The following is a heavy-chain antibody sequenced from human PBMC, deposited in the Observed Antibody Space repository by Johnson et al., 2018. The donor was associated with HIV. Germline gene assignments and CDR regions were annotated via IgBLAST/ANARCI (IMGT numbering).Heavy chain of an antibody. CDR1: GFTFDDYA. CDR2: ISWNSGSI. D-gene: IGHD5-24*01. Sequence: EVQLVESGGGVVQPGRSLRLSCAASGFTFDDYAMHWVRQAPGKGLEWVSGISWNSGSIGYADSVKGRFTISRDNAKNSLYLQMNSLRAEDTAVYYCAAHLVEMATKSLNAFDIWGQGTMVTVSS. J-gene: IGHJ3*02. V-gene: IGHV3-9*01. CDR3: AAHLVEMATKSLNAFDI.